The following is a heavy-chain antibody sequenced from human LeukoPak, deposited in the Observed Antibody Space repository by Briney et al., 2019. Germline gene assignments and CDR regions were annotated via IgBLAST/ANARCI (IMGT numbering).Heavy chain of an antibody. D-gene: IGHD1-26*01. V-gene: IGHV4-59*12. J-gene: IGHJ6*03. Sequence: SETLSLTCTVSGGSIRSYYWSWIRQPPGKGLEWIGYIYYSGSTNYNPSLKSQVTMSVDTSKKQFSLKLSSVTAADTAVYYCARVRGSSGSYEYYHYMDVWGKGTTVTISS. CDR2: IYYSGST. CDR3: ARVRGSSGSYEYYHYMDV. CDR1: GGSIRSYY.